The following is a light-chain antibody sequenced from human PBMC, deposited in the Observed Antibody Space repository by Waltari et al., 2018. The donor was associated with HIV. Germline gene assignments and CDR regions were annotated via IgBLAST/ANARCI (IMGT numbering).Light chain of an antibody. CDR1: SSNVGSDDL. J-gene: IGLJ1*01. CDR2: EVT. CDR3: CSCPRSGIRYV. V-gene: IGLV2-23*02. Sequence: QSALTQPASVSGSPGQSITISCTGTSSNVGSDDLVSWYQQHPGEAPKLIILEVTKRPSGVSNRFSGSKSGNTASLTISGLQAEDEADYYCCSCPRSGIRYVFGTGTKVTVL.